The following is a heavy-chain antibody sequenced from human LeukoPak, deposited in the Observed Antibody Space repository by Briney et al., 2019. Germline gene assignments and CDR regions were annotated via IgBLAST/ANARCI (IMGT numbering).Heavy chain of an antibody. V-gene: IGHV4-34*01. CDR2: INHSGST. Sequence: SETLSLTCAVYGGSFSGYYWSWIRQPPGKGLEWIGEINHSGSTNYNPSLKSRVTISVDTSKNQFSLKLSSVTAADTAVYYCAREGRFRSTNTDGARFWNGPPGHYYYMDVWGKGTTVTVSS. D-gene: IGHD1-1*01. CDR1: GGSFSGYY. CDR3: AREGRFRSTNTDGARFWNGPPGHYYYMDV. J-gene: IGHJ6*03.